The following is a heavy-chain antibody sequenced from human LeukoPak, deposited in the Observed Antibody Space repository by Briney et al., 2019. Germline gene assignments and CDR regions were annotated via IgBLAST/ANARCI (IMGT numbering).Heavy chain of an antibody. D-gene: IGHD1-26*01. CDR3: ATAEWDMYNWFDP. CDR1: GYTLTELS. J-gene: IGHJ5*02. V-gene: IGHV1-24*01. CDR2: FDPEDGET. Sequence: ASVKVSCKVSGYTLTELSMHWVRQAPGKGLEWMGGFDPEDGETIYAQKFQGRVTMTEDTSTDTAYMELSSLSSEDTAVYYCATAEWDMYNWFDPWGQGTLVTVSS.